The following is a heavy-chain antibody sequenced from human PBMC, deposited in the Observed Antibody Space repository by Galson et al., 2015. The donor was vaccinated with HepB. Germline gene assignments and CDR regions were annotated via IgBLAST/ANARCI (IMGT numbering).Heavy chain of an antibody. Sequence: SLRLSCAGSGFTFGDYGMSWFRQAPGKGLEWVGFMKSKTYRGTAEYAASVRGRFTISRDDSKSIAYLQMNSLKTEDTAVYYCARAGYSDSWLGQEDSWGQGTLVTVSS. J-gene: IGHJ4*02. CDR1: GFTFGDYG. D-gene: IGHD1-26*01. CDR3: ARAGYSDSWLGQEDS. CDR2: MKSKTYRGTA. V-gene: IGHV3-49*03.